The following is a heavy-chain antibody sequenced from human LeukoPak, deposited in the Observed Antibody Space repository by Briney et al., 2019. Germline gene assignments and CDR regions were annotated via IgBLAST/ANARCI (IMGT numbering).Heavy chain of an antibody. D-gene: IGHD3-10*01. CDR2: IIPIFGTA. CDR3: AREVGYYGSGSYYIDY. CDR1: GGTFSSYA. Sequence: SVKVSCKASGGTFSSYAISWVRQAPGQGLEWMGGIIPIFGTANYAQKFQGRVTITTDESTSIAYMELRSLRSEDTAVYYCAREVGYYGSGSYYIDYWGQGTLVTVSS. J-gene: IGHJ4*02. V-gene: IGHV1-69*05.